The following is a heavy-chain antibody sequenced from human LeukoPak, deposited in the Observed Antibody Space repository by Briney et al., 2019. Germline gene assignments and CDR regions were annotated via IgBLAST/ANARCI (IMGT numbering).Heavy chain of an antibody. CDR3: ARVTGPRYYYFDP. CDR2: IYASGSI. CDR1: GGSISSYY. J-gene: IGHJ5*02. V-gene: IGHV4-4*07. D-gene: IGHD3-9*01. Sequence: SETLSLTRTVSGGSISSYYWSWIRQPAGKGLEWIGRIYASGSINYNPSLKSRVTMSVDTSKNQLSLKLTSVTAADTAVYYCARVTGPRYYYFDPWGQGTLVTVSS.